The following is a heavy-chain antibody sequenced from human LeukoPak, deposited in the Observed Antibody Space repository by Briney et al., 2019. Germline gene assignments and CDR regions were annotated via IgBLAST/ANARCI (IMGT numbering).Heavy chain of an antibody. Sequence: GGSLRLSCAVSGFTFTDYWRNWVRQAPGKGLEWGASIRQDGGEKSYVDSVKGRFTISRDNTKSSLYLQINSLRAEDTAVYYCARDGTAAGLYFDLWGQGTLVTVSS. J-gene: IGHJ4*01. CDR3: ARDGTAAGLYFDL. CDR1: GFTFTDYW. CDR2: IRQDGGEK. V-gene: IGHV3-7*01. D-gene: IGHD6-13*01.